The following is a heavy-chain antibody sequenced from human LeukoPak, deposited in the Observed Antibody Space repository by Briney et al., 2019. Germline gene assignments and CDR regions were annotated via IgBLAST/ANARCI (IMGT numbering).Heavy chain of an antibody. CDR1: GFTFSSYA. Sequence: GGSLRLSCAVSGFTFSSYAMSWVRQAPGKGLEWVSAISGSGGSTYYADSVKGRFTISRDNSKNTLYLQMNSLRAEDTAVYYCAKDNTPYYYGSGSSYAFDIWGQGTMVTVSS. J-gene: IGHJ3*02. V-gene: IGHV3-23*01. CDR3: AKDNTPYYYGSGSSYAFDI. CDR2: ISGSGGST. D-gene: IGHD3-10*01.